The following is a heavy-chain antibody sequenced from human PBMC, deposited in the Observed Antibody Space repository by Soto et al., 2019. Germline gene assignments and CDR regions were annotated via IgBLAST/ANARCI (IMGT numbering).Heavy chain of an antibody. CDR1: GYTFTGYY. V-gene: IGHV1-2*02. CDR2: INPNSGGT. D-gene: IGHD2-15*01. Sequence: ASVKVSCKASGYTFTGYYMHWVRQAPGQGLEWMGWINPNSGGTNYAQKFQGRVTMTRDTSISTAYMELSRLRSDDTAVYYCARDPARVAATQGWFDPWGQGTLVTVSS. J-gene: IGHJ5*02. CDR3: ARDPARVAATQGWFDP.